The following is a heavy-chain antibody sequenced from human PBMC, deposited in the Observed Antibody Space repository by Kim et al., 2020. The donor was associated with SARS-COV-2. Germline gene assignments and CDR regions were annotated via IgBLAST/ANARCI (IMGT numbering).Heavy chain of an antibody. V-gene: IGHV3-15*01. CDR2: IKSKTDGGTT. J-gene: IGHJ6*02. CDR3: TTVSGYFDWSSYYYYYGMDV. Sequence: GGSLRLSCAASGFTFSNAWMSWVRQAPGKGLEWVGRIKSKTDGGTTDYAAPVKGSFTISRDDSKNTLYLQMNSLKTEDTAVYYCTTVSGYFDWSSYYYYYGMDVWGQGTTVTVSS. D-gene: IGHD3-9*01. CDR1: GFTFSNAW.